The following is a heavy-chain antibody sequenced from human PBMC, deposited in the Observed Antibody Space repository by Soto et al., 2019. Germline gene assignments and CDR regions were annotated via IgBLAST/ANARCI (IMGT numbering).Heavy chain of an antibody. CDR2: ISGSGGST. CDR1: GFTFSSYA. CDR3: ANEGSRVAGPLWPSFDY. J-gene: IGHJ4*01. V-gene: IGHV3-23*01. D-gene: IGHD6-19*01. Sequence: EVQLLEYGGGLVQPGGSLRLSCAASGFTFSSYAMSWVRQAPGKGLEWVSAISGSGGSTYYADSVKGRFTISRDNSKNTLYLQMNSLSAEDTAVYYCANEGSRVAGPLWPSFDYWGHETLVTVSS.